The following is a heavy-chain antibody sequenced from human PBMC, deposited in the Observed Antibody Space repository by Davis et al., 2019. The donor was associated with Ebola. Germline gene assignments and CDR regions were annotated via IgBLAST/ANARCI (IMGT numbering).Heavy chain of an antibody. Sequence: GSLRLSCAASGFTFRNYAMSWVRQAPGKGLEWVSGISGSGGSTYYADSVKGRFTISRDNSKNTLHLQMNSLRVEDTAIYYCAKDTSNVWFDVWGQGTMVTVSS. J-gene: IGHJ3*01. CDR1: GFTFRNYA. D-gene: IGHD6-19*01. V-gene: IGHV3-23*01. CDR3: AKDTSNVWFDV. CDR2: ISGSGGST.